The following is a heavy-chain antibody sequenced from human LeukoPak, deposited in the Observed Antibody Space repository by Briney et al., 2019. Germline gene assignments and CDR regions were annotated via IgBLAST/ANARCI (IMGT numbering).Heavy chain of an antibody. Sequence: PSETLSLTCTVSGGSITSYYWRWIRQPPGKGLEWIGYIYYSGSTNYNPSLKSRVTISVDTSKNQFSLKLSSVTAADPAVSYCARGTGYSSSWYKYYYDSSGLTPFDYWGQGTLVTVSS. CDR1: GGSITSYY. V-gene: IGHV4-59*01. D-gene: IGHD3-22*01. CDR3: ARGTGYSSSWYKYYYDSSGLTPFDY. CDR2: IYYSGST. J-gene: IGHJ4*02.